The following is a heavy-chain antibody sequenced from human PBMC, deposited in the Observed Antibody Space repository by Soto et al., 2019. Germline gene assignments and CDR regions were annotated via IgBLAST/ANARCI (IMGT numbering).Heavy chain of an antibody. V-gene: IGHV3-64D*08. J-gene: IGHJ6*02. D-gene: IGHD2-15*01. CDR2: ISSNGGST. CDR3: VKDIVVVVAATPYYYYYGMDV. Sequence: GGSLRLSCSASGFTFSSYAMHWVRQAPGKGLEYVSAISSNGGSTYYADSVKGRFTISRDNSKNTLYLQMSSLRAEDTAVYYCVKDIVVVVAATPYYYYYGMDVWGQGTTVTVSS. CDR1: GFTFSSYA.